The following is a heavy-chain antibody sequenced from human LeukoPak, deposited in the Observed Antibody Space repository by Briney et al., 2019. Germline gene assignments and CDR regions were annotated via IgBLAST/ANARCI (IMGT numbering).Heavy chain of an antibody. V-gene: IGHV3-7*01. CDR1: GFTFSSYW. CDR3: ARDIEAAGLFLDY. D-gene: IGHD6-13*01. CDR2: MKYDGSEK. Sequence: GGSLRLPCAASGFTFSSYWMSWVRQAPGRGLEWVANMKYDGSEKYYVDSVKGRFTISRDNAKNSLYLQMNSLRAEDTAVYYCARDIEAAGLFLDYWGQGTLVTVSS. J-gene: IGHJ4*02.